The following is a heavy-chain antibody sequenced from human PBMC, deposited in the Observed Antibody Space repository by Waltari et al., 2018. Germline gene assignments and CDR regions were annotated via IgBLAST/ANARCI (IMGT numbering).Heavy chain of an antibody. V-gene: IGHV5-51*01. CDR3: ARQWELLNWYFDL. J-gene: IGHJ2*01. CDR2: SYPGDSDT. D-gene: IGHD1-26*01. Sequence: EVQLVQSGAEVKKPGESLKISCKGSGYSFNSYWIGWVRQMPGKGLEWMGISYPGDSDTRYSPSFQGQVTISADKSISTAYLQWSSLKASDTAMYYCARQWELLNWYFDLWGRGTLVTVSS. CDR1: GYSFNSYW.